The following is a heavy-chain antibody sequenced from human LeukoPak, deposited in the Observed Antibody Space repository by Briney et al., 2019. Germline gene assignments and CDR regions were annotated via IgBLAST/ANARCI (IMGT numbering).Heavy chain of an antibody. D-gene: IGHD2-2*01. Sequence: GGSLRLSCAASGFTFSSYWMSWVRQAPGKGLGWVANIKQDGSEKYYVDSVKGRFTISRDNAKKSLYLQMNSLRAEDTAVYYCARGKSGSSTSFGYWGQGTLVTVSS. CDR1: GFTFSSYW. CDR2: IKQDGSEK. V-gene: IGHV3-7*05. J-gene: IGHJ4*02. CDR3: ARGKSGSSTSFGY.